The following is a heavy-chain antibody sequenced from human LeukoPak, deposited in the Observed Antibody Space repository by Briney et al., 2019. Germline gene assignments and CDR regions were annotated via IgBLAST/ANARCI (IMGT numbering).Heavy chain of an antibody. Sequence: KPSETLSLTCAVYGGSSSGYYWSWIRQPPGKGLEWIGEINHSGSTNYSPSLKGRVTMSVDTSKNQFSLKLSSVTAADTAMYYCARVGLQIVVVPAATTQTTYYYYMDVWDTGTTVTVSS. V-gene: IGHV4-34*01. J-gene: IGHJ6*03. CDR3: ARVGLQIVVVPAATTQTTYYYYMDV. CDR2: INHSGST. CDR1: GGSSSGYY. D-gene: IGHD2-2*01.